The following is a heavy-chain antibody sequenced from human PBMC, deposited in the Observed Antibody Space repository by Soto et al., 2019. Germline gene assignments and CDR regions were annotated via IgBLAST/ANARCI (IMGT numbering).Heavy chain of an antibody. Sequence: SETLSLTCTVSGGSISSYYWSWIRQPPGKGLEWIGYIYYSGSTNYNPSLKSRVTISVDTSKNQFSLKLSSVTAADTAVYYCAREDCSSTSCYGNWFDPWGQGTLVTVSS. CDR3: AREDCSSTSCYGNWFDP. J-gene: IGHJ5*02. V-gene: IGHV4-59*01. CDR1: GGSISSYY. CDR2: IYYSGST. D-gene: IGHD2-2*01.